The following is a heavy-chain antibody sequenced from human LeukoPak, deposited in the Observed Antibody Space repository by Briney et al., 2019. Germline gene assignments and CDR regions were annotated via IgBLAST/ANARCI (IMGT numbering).Heavy chain of an antibody. Sequence: PSETLSLTCTVSGGSISSSSYYWGWIRQPPGKGLEWIGSIYYSGSTYYNPSLKSRVTISVDTSKNQFSLKLSSVTAADTAVYYCARGSRSGDNYYFDYWGQGTLVTVSS. D-gene: IGHD3-10*01. CDR3: ARGSRSGDNYYFDY. V-gene: IGHV4-39*01. CDR1: GGSISSSSYY. J-gene: IGHJ4*02. CDR2: IYYSGST.